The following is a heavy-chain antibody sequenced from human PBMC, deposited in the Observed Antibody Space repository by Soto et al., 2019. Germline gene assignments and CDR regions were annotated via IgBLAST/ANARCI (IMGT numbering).Heavy chain of an antibody. D-gene: IGHD3-22*01. J-gene: IGHJ4*02. V-gene: IGHV3-23*01. CDR3: AKGKPYDSSGYRPAHFDY. CDR1: GFTFSSYA. CDR2: ISGSGGST. Sequence: GGSLRLSCAASGFTFSSYAMSWVRQAPGKGLEWVSAISGSGGSTYYADSVKGRFTISRDNSKNTLYLQMNSLRAEDTAVYYCAKGKPYDSSGYRPAHFDYWGQGTLVTVS.